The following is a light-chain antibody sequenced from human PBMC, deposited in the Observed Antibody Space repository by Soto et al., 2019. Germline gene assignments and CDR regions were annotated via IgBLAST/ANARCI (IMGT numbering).Light chain of an antibody. CDR2: DAS. V-gene: IGKV1-33*01. Sequence: DIQMTQSPSSLSASVGDRVTITCQASQDISNYLNWYQQKPGKAPKLLIYDASNLETGVPSRFSGSGSGTYFTFTISSLQPEDIATYYCQQYDNIPPTFGGGTKVESK. CDR3: QQYDNIPPT. J-gene: IGKJ4*01. CDR1: QDISNY.